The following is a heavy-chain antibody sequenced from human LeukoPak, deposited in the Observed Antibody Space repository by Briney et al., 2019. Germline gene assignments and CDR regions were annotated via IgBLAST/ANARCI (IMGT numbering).Heavy chain of an antibody. D-gene: IGHD3-22*01. J-gene: IGHJ5*02. CDR3: ARETIIVGRAEFGP. V-gene: IGHV4-59*01. CDR1: GGSISSYY. CDR2: IYYSGIT. Sequence: SETLSLTCTVSGGSISSYYWSWIRQPPGKGLEWIGCIYYSGITNYNPSLKSRVTISVDTSKNQFSLKLSSVTAADTAMYYCARETIIVGRAEFGPWGQGTLVTVSS.